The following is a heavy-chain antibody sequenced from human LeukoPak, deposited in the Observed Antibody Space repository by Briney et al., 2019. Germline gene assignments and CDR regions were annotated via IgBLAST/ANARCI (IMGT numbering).Heavy chain of an antibody. Sequence: PGGSLRLSCTASGFTFGDYAMSWFRQAPGKGLEWVGFIRSKAYGGTTEYAASVKGRFTISRDDPKSIAYLQMNSLKTEDTAVYYCTREPASKPINYYGSGSYYVDFDYWGQGTLVTVSS. D-gene: IGHD3-10*01. CDR2: IRSKAYGGTT. J-gene: IGHJ4*02. CDR1: GFTFGDYA. CDR3: TREPASKPINYYGSGSYYVDFDY. V-gene: IGHV3-49*03.